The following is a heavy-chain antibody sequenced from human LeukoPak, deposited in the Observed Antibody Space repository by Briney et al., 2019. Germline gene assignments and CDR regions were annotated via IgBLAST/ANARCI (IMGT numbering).Heavy chain of an antibody. CDR1: GFTFTTYW. CDR2: IKQDGSEK. CDR3: ARYDYGGNYDY. V-gene: IGHV3-7*04. Sequence: PGGSVRLSCAASGFTFTTYWMSWVRQAPGKGLEWVANIKQDGSEKYYVDSVKGRFTISRDNAKNSLYLQMNSLRAEDTAVYYCARYDYGGNYDYWGQETLVTVSS. J-gene: IGHJ4*01. D-gene: IGHD4-23*01.